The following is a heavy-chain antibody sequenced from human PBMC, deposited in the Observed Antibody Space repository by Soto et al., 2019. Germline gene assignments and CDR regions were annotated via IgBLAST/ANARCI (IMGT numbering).Heavy chain of an antibody. CDR1: GFTFSDYY. V-gene: IGHV3-11*01. Sequence: GGSLRLSCAASGFTFSDYYMSWIRQAPGKGLEWVSYISSSGSTIYYADTVKGRFTISRDNAKNSLYLQMNSLRAEDTAVYYCARGLSCISTSCHVGPVDVWGQGTTVTVSS. D-gene: IGHD2-2*01. CDR2: ISSSGSTI. CDR3: ARGLSCISTSCHVGPVDV. J-gene: IGHJ6*02.